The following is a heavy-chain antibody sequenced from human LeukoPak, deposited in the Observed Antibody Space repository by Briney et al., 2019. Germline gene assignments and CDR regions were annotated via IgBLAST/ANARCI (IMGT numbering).Heavy chain of an antibody. V-gene: IGHV7-4-1*02. CDR1: GYTFTSYA. Sequence: ASVKVSCKASGYTFTSYAMNWVRQSPGQGLEWMGWINTNTGNPTYAQGFTGRFVFSLDTSVSTAYLQISSLKAEDTAVYYCARGMTGDTLIEQWPVDSCFQHWGQGTLVTVSS. D-gene: IGHD6-19*01. J-gene: IGHJ1*01. CDR3: ARGMTGDTLIEQWPVDSCFQH. CDR2: INTNTGNP.